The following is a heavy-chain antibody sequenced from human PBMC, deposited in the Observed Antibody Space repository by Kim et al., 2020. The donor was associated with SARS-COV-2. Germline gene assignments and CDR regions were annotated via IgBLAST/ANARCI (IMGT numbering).Heavy chain of an antibody. J-gene: IGHJ3*02. Sequence: QKFQGRVTMTEDTSTDTAYLELSSLRSEDTAVYYCATDLDYGDYVDAFDIWGQGTMVTVSS. V-gene: IGHV1-24*01. D-gene: IGHD4-17*01. CDR3: ATDLDYGDYVDAFDI.